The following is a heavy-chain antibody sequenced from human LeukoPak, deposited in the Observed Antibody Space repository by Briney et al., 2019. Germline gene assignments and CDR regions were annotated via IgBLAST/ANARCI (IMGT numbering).Heavy chain of an antibody. D-gene: IGHD4-11*01. CDR2: INPDGSEK. Sequence: PGGSLRLSCAASGFTLRNYWMSWVRQAPGKGLEWVANINPDGSEKYYADSVKGRFAISRDNAENSLYLQMNSLRAEDTAVYYCARDPSHYSSHFDYWGQGTLVTVSS. CDR3: ARDPSHYSSHFDY. CDR1: GFTLRNYW. J-gene: IGHJ4*02. V-gene: IGHV3-7*01.